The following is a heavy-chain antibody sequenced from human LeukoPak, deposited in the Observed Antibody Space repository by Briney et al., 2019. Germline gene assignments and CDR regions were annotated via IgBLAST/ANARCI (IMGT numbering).Heavy chain of an antibody. J-gene: IGHJ4*02. D-gene: IGHD1-26*01. CDR3: AKDQSYSGTYYPFDY. Sequence: GGSLRLSCVVSGFTFSSYGMHWVRQAPGKGLEWVAVISDDGNNKYYADSVKGRFTISRDNSKNTLYLQMNSLRAEDTAVYYCAKDQSYSGTYYPFDYWGQGTLVTVSS. CDR1: GFTFSSYG. CDR2: ISDDGNNK. V-gene: IGHV3-30*18.